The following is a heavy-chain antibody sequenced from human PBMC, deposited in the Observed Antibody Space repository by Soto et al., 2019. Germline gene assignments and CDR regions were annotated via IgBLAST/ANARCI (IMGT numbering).Heavy chain of an antibody. D-gene: IGHD2-2*01. J-gene: IGHJ4*02. CDR3: VHITLSAAFDY. CDR1: GFSLSTSGVG. V-gene: IGHV2-5*02. CDR2: IYWDDDE. Sequence: QITLKESGPTLVKPTQTLTLTCTFSGFSLSTSGVGVGWIRQPPGKTLEWLALIYWDDDERHSPSLKSRLTITKDTSKNQVVLTVTNMDPVDTATYYCVHITLSAAFDYWGQGTLVTVSS.